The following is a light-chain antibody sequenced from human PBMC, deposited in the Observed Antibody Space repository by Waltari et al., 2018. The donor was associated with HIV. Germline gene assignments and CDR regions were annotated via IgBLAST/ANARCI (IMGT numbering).Light chain of an antibody. V-gene: IGLV2-14*01. CDR2: EVT. J-gene: IGLJ2*01. CDR1: TSDVGGYDS. CDR3: SSFTSSDTPVV. Sequence: QPASVSGSPGQSITISCTGTTSDVGGYDSVSWYQQHPGKVPKLIIYEVTNRPSGVSNRFSGSKSGNTASLTISGLQPEDEADYYCSSFTSSDTPVVFGGGTKLTVL.